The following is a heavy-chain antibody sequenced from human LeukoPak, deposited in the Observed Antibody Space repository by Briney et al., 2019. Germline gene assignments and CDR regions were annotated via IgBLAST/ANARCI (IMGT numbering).Heavy chain of an antibody. J-gene: IGHJ2*01. CDR3: ARLTPLEQWRISRYFDL. V-gene: IGHV4-34*01. CDR2: INHSGST. CDR1: GGSFSGYY. Sequence: PETLSLTCAVYGGSFSGYYWSWIRQPPGKGLEWIGEINHSGSTNYNPSLKSRVTISVDTSKNQFSLKLSSVTAADTAVYYCARLTPLEQWRISRYFDLWGRGTLVTVSS. D-gene: IGHD1/OR15-1a*01.